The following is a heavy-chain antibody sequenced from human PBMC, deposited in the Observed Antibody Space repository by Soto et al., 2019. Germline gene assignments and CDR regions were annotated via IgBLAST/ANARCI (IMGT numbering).Heavy chain of an antibody. CDR3: ATSGGYCSSTSCYSFA. J-gene: IGHJ5*02. CDR1: GGTFSSYT. V-gene: IGHV1-69*02. Sequence: QVQLVQSGAEVKKPGSSVKVSCKASGGTFSSYTISWVRQAPGQWLEWMGRIIPILGIANYAQKFQGRVTITADKSTSTAYMELSSLRSEDTAVYYCATSGGYCSSTSCYSFAWGQGTLVTVAS. CDR2: IIPILGIA. D-gene: IGHD2-2*01.